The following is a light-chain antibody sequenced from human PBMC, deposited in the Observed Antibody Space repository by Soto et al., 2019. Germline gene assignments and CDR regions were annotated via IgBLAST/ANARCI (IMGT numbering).Light chain of an antibody. J-gene: IGLJ1*01. CDR2: RNN. CDR1: SSNIGSNY. CDR3: AAWDDSRSYV. Sequence: QSVLTQPPSASGTPGQRVTISCSGSSSNIGSNYVYWYQQLPGTAPKLLIYRNNQRPSGVPDRFSGSKSGTSASLAISGLRYEDEADYYCAAWDDSRSYVFGTGTKVTVL. V-gene: IGLV1-47*01.